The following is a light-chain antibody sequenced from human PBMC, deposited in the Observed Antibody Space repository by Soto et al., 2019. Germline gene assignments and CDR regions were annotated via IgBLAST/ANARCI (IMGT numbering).Light chain of an antibody. V-gene: IGKV3-11*01. CDR3: QQRSNWPWT. Sequence: EIVLTQSPATLSFSPGERATLSCRASQSVSSYLAWYQQKPGQAPRLLIYDASNRATGIPARFSGSGSGTDFTLTISSLEPEDFAVYYCQQRSNWPWTFGQG. J-gene: IGKJ2*02. CDR2: DAS. CDR1: QSVSSY.